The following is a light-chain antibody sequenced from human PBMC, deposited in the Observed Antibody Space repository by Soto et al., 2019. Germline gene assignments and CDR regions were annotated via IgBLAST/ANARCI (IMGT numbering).Light chain of an antibody. V-gene: IGKV3-11*01. CDR1: PIVGTL. Sequence: EIVLTQSPATLSLSPGARATLSCRASPIVGTLLSWYQQKPGQVPRLLSYDASNRATGIPARFSGSESGTDFTLTISSLEPEDFAVDYWQQRRDWPITFGGGTKVEIK. J-gene: IGKJ4*01. CDR2: DAS. CDR3: QQRRDWPIT.